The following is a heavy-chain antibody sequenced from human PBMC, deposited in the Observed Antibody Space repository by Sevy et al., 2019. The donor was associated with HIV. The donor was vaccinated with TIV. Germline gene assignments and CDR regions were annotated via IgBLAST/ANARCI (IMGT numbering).Heavy chain of an antibody. V-gene: IGHV3-23*01. CDR3: AKEVGTSRRYDPNWFDP. CDR2: ISCSGGST. J-gene: IGHJ5*02. CDR1: GFTFSSYA. D-gene: IGHD5-12*01. Sequence: GGFLRLSCAASGFTFSSYAMSWVRQAPGKGLEWVSAISCSGGSTYYADSVKGRFTISRDNSKNTLYLQMNSLRAEDTAVYYCAKEVGTSRRYDPNWFDPWGQGTLVTVSS.